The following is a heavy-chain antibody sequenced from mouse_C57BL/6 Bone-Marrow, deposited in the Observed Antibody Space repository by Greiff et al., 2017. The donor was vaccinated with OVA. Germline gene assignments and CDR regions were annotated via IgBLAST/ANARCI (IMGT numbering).Heavy chain of an antibody. V-gene: IGHV1-69*01. CDR2: IDPSDSYT. CDR1: GYTFTSYW. J-gene: IGHJ1*03. CDR3: AREDYSNYGWYFDV. D-gene: IGHD2-5*01. Sequence: VQLQQSGAELVMPGASVKLSCKASGYTFTSYWMHWVKQRPGQGLEWIGEIDPSDSYTNYNQKFKGKSTLTVDKSSSTAYMQLSSLTSEDSAVYYCAREDYSNYGWYFDVWGTGTTVTVSS.